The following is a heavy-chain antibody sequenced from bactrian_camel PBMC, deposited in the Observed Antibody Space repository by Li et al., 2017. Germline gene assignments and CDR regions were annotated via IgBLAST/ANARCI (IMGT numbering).Heavy chain of an antibody. J-gene: IGHJ4*01. CDR2: TTNLGLSI. V-gene: IGHV3S40*01. CDR3: GRGFSKGFGPNCQYNF. CDR1: GFTHSRTC. Sequence: DVQLVESGGGSVQTGGSLTLSCVASGFTHSRTCMGWVRQAPGRGLEWISVTTNLGLSIYYADSVKGRFTISQDNAKNTLYLQMNSLKPEDTAMYYCGRGFSKGFGPNCQYNFSGRGTQVTVS. D-gene: IGHD1*01.